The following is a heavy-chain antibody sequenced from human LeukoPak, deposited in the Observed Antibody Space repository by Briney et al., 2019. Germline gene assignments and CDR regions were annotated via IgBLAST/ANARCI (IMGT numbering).Heavy chain of an antibody. D-gene: IGHD6-13*01. CDR1: GGTFSSYT. Sequence: SVKVSCKASGGTFSSYTITWVRQAPGQGLEWMGGIIPIFGTANYAQKFQGRVTITADESTSTAYMELSSLRSEDTAVYYCARYSNSRYGARGYYYGMDVWGQGTTVTVSS. CDR3: ARYSNSRYGARGYYYGMDV. J-gene: IGHJ6*02. CDR2: IIPIFGTA. V-gene: IGHV1-69*13.